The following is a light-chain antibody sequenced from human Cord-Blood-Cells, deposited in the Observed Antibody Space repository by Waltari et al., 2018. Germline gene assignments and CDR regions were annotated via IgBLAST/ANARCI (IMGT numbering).Light chain of an antibody. CDR3: SSYTSSSTE. Sequence: QSALTQPASVSGSPGQSITISCTGTSSDVGGYNYVSWYQQHPGKAPKPMIYDVSKRPSGVSNRFSGSKSGNTASLTISGLQAEDEADYYCSSYTSSSTEFGGGTKLTVL. CDR2: DVS. J-gene: IGLJ2*01. CDR1: SSDVGGYNY. V-gene: IGLV2-14*01.